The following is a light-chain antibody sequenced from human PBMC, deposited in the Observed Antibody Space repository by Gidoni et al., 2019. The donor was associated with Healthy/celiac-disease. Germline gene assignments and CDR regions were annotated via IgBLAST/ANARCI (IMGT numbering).Light chain of an antibody. V-gene: IGKV1-9*01. CDR2: AAS. CDR1: QGISSY. Sequence: DIQLTQSPSFLSASVGDRVTITCRASQGISSYLAWYQQKPGKAPKLLIYAASTLQSGVPSRFSGSGSGTEFTLTISSLQPEDFATYYCQQLPHFGGGTKVEIK. J-gene: IGKJ4*01. CDR3: QQLPH.